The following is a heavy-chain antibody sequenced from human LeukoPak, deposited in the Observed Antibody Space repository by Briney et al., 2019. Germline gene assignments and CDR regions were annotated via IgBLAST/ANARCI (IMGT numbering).Heavy chain of an antibody. D-gene: IGHD3-3*01. V-gene: IGHV3-23*01. Sequence: AISGSGGSTYYADSVKGRFTISRDNSKNTLYLQMNSLRAEDTAVYYCAKDRTIFGVVIHFDYWGQGPLVTVS. J-gene: IGHJ4*02. CDR2: ISGSGGST. CDR3: AKDRTIFGVVIHFDY.